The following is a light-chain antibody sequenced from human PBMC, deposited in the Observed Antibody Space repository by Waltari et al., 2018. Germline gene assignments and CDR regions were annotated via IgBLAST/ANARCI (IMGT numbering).Light chain of an antibody. V-gene: IGLV2-23*02. J-gene: IGLJ1*01. CDR1: NSDPASYNL. CDR2: EVS. CDR3: CSYAGGGTFV. Sequence: QSALTQPASVSGSPGPAITISCTGNNSDPASYNLVSWYQQHPGKAPKFMIYEVSKRPSGVSNRFSGSKSGNTASLTISEIQAEDEADYYCCSYAGGGTFVFGTGTKVTVL.